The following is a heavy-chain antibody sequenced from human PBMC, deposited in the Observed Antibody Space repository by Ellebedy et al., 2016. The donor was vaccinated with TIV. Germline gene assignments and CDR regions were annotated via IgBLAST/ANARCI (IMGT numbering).Heavy chain of an antibody. Sequence: ASVKVSXXASGYTFTSYDINWVRQATGQGLEWMGWMNLNSGNTGYAQKFQGRVTMTRNTSISTAYMELSSLRSEDTAVYYCARGVRVRGVTVYYFDYWGQGTLVTVSS. CDR2: MNLNSGNT. V-gene: IGHV1-8*01. CDR1: GYTFTSYD. J-gene: IGHJ4*02. D-gene: IGHD3-10*01. CDR3: ARGVRVRGVTVYYFDY.